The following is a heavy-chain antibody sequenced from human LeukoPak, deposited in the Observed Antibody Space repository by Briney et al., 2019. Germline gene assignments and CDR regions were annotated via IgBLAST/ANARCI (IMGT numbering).Heavy chain of an antibody. CDR3: AMPYELGPGYYFDY. D-gene: IGHD1-7*01. V-gene: IGHV3-23*01. CDR1: GFTFSSYA. J-gene: IGHJ4*02. CDR2: ISGSGGST. Sequence: GGSLRLSCAASGFTFSSYAMSWVRQAPGKGLEWVSAISGSGGSTYYADSVKSRFTISRDNSKNTLYLQMNSLRAEDTAVYYCAMPYELGPGYYFDYWGQGTLVTVSS.